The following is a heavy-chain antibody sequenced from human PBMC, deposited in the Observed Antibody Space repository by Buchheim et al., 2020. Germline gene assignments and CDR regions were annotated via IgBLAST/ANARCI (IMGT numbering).Heavy chain of an antibody. Sequence: QVQLQESGPGLVKPSETLSLTCTVSGGSISSYYWSWIRQPPGKGLEWIGYIYYSGSTNYNPSLKSRVTISVDTSKNQFSLKLSSVTAADTAVYYCARDDLRSGWYVRSGFDPWGQGTL. J-gene: IGHJ5*02. CDR3: ARDDLRSGWYVRSGFDP. V-gene: IGHV4-59*01. D-gene: IGHD6-19*01. CDR2: IYYSGST. CDR1: GGSISSYY.